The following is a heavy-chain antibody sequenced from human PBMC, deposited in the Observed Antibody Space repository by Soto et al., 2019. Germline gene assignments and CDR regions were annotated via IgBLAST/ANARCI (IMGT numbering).Heavy chain of an antibody. J-gene: IGHJ4*02. D-gene: IGHD5-18*01. Sequence: EVQLVESGGGLVKPGGSLRLYCAASGFTFSSYSMNWVRQAPGKGLEWVSSISSSSSYIYYAESVKGRFTISRDNAKNSLYRQMNSLRAEDTAVYYCARDQPGYSYGYGLGYWGQGTLVTVSS. CDR2: ISSSSSYI. V-gene: IGHV3-21*01. CDR1: GFTFSSYS. CDR3: ARDQPGYSYGYGLGY.